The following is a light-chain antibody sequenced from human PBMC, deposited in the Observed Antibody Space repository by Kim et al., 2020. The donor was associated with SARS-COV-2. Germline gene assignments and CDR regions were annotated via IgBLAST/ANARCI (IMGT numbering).Light chain of an antibody. Sequence: SVKLTCTLRSEYKTDAIAWHQQLPEKGPRYLMNVDSDGSHTRGDGIPDRFSGSSSGAERYLTISSLQPEDEADYYCLTWGPGIRVFGGGTQLTVL. CDR3: LTWGPGIRV. J-gene: IGLJ2*01. CDR1: SEYKTDA. V-gene: IGLV4-69*01. CDR2: VDSDGSH.